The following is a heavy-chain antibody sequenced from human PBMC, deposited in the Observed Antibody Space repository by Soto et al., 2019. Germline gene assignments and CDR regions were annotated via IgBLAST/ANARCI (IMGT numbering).Heavy chain of an antibody. V-gene: IGHV4-30-4*01. CDR1: GGSISSGDYY. CDR3: VRDRVRGSRTYAGFDP. Sequence: QVQLQESGPGLVKPSQTLSLTCTVSGGSISSGDYYWSWIRQPPGKGLEWIGYIYYSGNTWYNPSLKSRVTISIDTSKNQFSLEPSSVSTADTAVYYCVRDRVRGSRTYAGFDPWGQGTLVTVSS. J-gene: IGHJ5*02. D-gene: IGHD3-10*01. CDR2: IYYSGNT.